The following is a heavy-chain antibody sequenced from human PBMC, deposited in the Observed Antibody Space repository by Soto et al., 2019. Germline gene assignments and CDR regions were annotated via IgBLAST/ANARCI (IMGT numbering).Heavy chain of an antibody. V-gene: IGHV4-31*03. CDR1: NASITSSGYY. J-gene: IGHJ4*02. CDR2: IYHSGST. D-gene: IGHD1-26*01. Sequence: QVQLQESGPRLVEASQTLSLTCTVSNASITSSGYYRSWVRQPPGKRMEWIGYIYHSGSTFYSPSLQSRLTMSVDTSKNPFSLTLRSVTAAETAVSPCARTSGTYYVPDYWGQGTLVTVSS. CDR3: ARTSGTYYVPDY.